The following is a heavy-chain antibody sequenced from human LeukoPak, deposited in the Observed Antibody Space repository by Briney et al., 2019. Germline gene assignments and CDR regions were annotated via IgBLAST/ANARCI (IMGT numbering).Heavy chain of an antibody. CDR2: IYNSGST. V-gene: IGHV4-30-4*01. J-gene: IGHJ4*02. Sequence: SQTLSLTCTVSGGSISRGDYYWSWVRQPPGKGLEWIGYIYNSGSTYYNPSLKSRIIISVDTSKNQFSLKVSSVTAADTAVYYCARGRWGNTAIRYWGQGTLVTVSS. D-gene: IGHD5-18*01. CDR3: ARGRWGNTAIRY. CDR1: GGSISRGDYY.